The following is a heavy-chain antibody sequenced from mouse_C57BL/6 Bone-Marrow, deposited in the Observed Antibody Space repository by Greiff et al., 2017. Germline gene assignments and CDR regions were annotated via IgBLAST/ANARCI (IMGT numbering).Heavy chain of an antibody. Sequence: EVQRVESGPGLVKPSQSLSLTCSVTGYSITSGYYWNWIRQFPGNKLEWMGYISYDGSNNYNPSLKNRISITRDTSKNQFFLKLNSVTTEDTATYYCARDPPYCYGSRYYFDYWGQGTTLTVSS. CDR3: ARDPPYCYGSRYYFDY. CDR1: GYSITSGYY. CDR2: ISYDGSN. J-gene: IGHJ2*01. V-gene: IGHV3-6*01. D-gene: IGHD1-1*01.